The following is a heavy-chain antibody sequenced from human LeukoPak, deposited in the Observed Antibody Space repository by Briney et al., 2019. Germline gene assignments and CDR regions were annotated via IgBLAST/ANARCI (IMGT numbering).Heavy chain of an antibody. Sequence: PGGSLRLSCGGSGFTFSNHGMYWVRQAPGKGLEWVSYISGDGNAKHYTDSVKGRFTISRDNAKNALYLQMNSLRAEDTAVYFCARDYVYAFDYWGQGTLVTVSS. J-gene: IGHJ4*02. V-gene: IGHV3-48*01. CDR1: GFTFSNHG. CDR3: ARDYVYAFDY. D-gene: IGHD2/OR15-2a*01. CDR2: ISGDGNAK.